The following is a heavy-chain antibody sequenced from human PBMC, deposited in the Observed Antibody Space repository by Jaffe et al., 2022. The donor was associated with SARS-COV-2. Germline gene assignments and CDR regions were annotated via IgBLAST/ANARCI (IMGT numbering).Heavy chain of an antibody. CDR1: GFTFSSYG. CDR2: IWYDGSNK. V-gene: IGHV3-33*01. J-gene: IGHJ6*02. Sequence: QVQLVESGGGVVQPGRSLRLSCAASGFTFSSYGMHWVRQAPGKGLEWVAVIWYDGSNKYYADSVKGRFTISRDNSKNTLYLQMNSLRAEDTAVYYCAREAVVVTATDDLNYYGMDVWGQGTTVTVSS. CDR3: AREAVVVTATDDLNYYGMDV. D-gene: IGHD2-21*02.